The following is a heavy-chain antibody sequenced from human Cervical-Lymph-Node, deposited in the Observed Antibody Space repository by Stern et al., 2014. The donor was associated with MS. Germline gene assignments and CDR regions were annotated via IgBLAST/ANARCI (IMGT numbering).Heavy chain of an antibody. Sequence: QVQLVQSGGGVVQPGRSLRLSCAASGFVFRRYELHWVRQAPGKGLEWVALISYDGRDKYYTDSVKVRFTVSRDNSNNTVDLEMNSLRLEDTAVYYCAKGGSGSYLDWGQGSLVTVSS. CDR2: ISYDGRDK. CDR1: GFVFRRYE. CDR3: AKGGSGSYLD. D-gene: IGHD1-26*01. J-gene: IGHJ4*02. V-gene: IGHV3-30*04.